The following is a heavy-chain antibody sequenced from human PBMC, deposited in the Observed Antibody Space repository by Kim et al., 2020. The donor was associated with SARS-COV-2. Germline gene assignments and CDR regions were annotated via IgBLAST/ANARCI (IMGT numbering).Heavy chain of an antibody. Sequence: ASVKVSCKGSGYTLSELSMHWVRQTPGKGLEWMGGFDSEEGEIVYAQKFQGRIMMTEDSSTDTAYMELRSLRSEDTAMYFCAAAPSRTPGSGSVFFDYWG. CDR2: FDSEEGEI. CDR3: AAAPSRTPGSGSVFFDY. D-gene: IGHD2-8*02. CDR1: GYTLSELS. V-gene: IGHV1-24*01. J-gene: IGHJ4*01.